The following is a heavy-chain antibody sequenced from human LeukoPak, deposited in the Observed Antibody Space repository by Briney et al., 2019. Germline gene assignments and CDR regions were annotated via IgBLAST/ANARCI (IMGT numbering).Heavy chain of an antibody. CDR3: ATPTSGSYYPFDY. CDR2: INPNSGGT. CDR1: GYTFTGYY. V-gene: IGHV1-2*02. D-gene: IGHD1-26*01. Sequence: ASVKVSCKASGYTFTGYYMHWVRQAPGQGLEWMGWINPNSGGTNYAQKFQGRVTMTRDTSISTAYMELSRLRSDDTAVYYCATPTSGSYYPFDYWGQGTLVTVSS. J-gene: IGHJ4*02.